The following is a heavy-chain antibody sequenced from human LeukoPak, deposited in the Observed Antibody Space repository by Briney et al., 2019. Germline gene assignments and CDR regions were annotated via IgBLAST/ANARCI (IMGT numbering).Heavy chain of an antibody. D-gene: IGHD5-24*01. Sequence: GASVKVSCKASGYTFTGYYIHWVRQAPGQGLEWMGWINPNSGATNYAQKFQGRVTMTRDTSISTAYMELSRLRSDDTAVYYCARINRGGVGRELGEDYWGQGTLVTVSS. CDR2: INPNSGAT. CDR1: GYTFTGYY. J-gene: IGHJ4*02. V-gene: IGHV1-2*02. CDR3: ARINRGGVGRELGEDY.